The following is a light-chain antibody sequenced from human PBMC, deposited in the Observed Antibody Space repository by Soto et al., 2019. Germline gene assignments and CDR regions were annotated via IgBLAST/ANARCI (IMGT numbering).Light chain of an antibody. J-gene: IGKJ3*01. V-gene: IGKV3-20*01. CDR1: QSVSSSY. CDR2: GAS. CDR3: QQCGYSPLFT. Sequence: EIVLTQSPGTLSLSPGERATLSCRASQSVSSSYLAWYQQKPGQAPRLLIYGASSRATGIPDRFSGSGSGTDFTLTISRLEPEDVAVYYWQQCGYSPLFTFGPGTKVDIK.